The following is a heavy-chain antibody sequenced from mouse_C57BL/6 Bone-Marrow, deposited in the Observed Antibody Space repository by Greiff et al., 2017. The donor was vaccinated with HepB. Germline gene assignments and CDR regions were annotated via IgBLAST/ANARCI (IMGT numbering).Heavy chain of an antibody. D-gene: IGHD3-2*02. CDR2: IYPGSGST. CDR1: GYTFTSYW. Sequence: QVQLQQSGAELVKPGASVKMSCKASGYTFTSYWITWVKQRPGQGLEWIGDIYPGSGSTNYNEKFKSKATLTVDTSSSTAYMQLSSLTSEDSAVYYCARCTAQVTGFDYWGQGTTLTVSS. J-gene: IGHJ2*01. CDR3: ARCTAQVTGFDY. V-gene: IGHV1-55*01.